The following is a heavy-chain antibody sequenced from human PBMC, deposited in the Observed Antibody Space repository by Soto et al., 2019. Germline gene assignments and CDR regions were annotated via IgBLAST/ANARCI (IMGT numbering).Heavy chain of an antibody. CDR1: GGSISSGGYY. Sequence: QVQLQESGPGLVKPSQTLSLTCTVSGGSISSGGYYWSWIRQHPGKGLEWIGYIYYSGSTYYNPSLKSRVTISVDTSQNQVTLKLSSVTAADTAVYYCARGDSSGWFDAFDIWGQGTMVTVSS. D-gene: IGHD6-19*01. J-gene: IGHJ3*02. CDR3: ARGDSSGWFDAFDI. V-gene: IGHV4-31*03. CDR2: IYYSGST.